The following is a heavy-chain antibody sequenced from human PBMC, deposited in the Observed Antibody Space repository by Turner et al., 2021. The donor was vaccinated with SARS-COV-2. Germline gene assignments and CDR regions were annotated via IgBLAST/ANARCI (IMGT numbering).Heavy chain of an antibody. CDR2: ISSSSSTI. V-gene: IGHV3-48*01. D-gene: IGHD2-15*01. CDR3: ASTSVVNYGMDV. J-gene: IGHJ6*02. Sequence: EVQLVESGGGLVQPGGSLRLSCAASGFNFSRYSMNWVRQAPGKGLEWVSYISSSSSTIYYADSVKGRFTISRDNAKNSLYLQMNSLRAEDTAVYYCASTSVVNYGMDVWGQGTTVTVSS. CDR1: GFNFSRYS.